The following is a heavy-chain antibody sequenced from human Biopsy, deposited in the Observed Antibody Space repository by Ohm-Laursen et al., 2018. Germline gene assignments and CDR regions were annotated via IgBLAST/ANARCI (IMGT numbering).Heavy chain of an antibody. CDR3: ARDRYTSGNIPGLGWCDP. D-gene: IGHD6-25*01. Sequence: ATVKISCKASGYTFINYGIHWARQAPGQGLEWMGWIRTYNGNTNYAQKFQGRVTMTAEKSTSTAYMELRSLRSDDTAMYYCARDRYTSGNIPGLGWCDPWGQGTLVTVSS. CDR2: IRTYNGNT. J-gene: IGHJ5*02. V-gene: IGHV1-18*01. CDR1: GYTFINYG.